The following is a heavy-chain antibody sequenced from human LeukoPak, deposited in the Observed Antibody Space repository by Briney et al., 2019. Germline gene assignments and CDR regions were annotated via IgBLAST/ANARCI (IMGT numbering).Heavy chain of an antibody. CDR1: GFTFSSYG. J-gene: IGHJ4*02. CDR3: AKDGGFGSSWSTFDY. Sequence: GGSLRLSCAASGFTFSSYGMHWVRQAPGKGLEWVAFIRYAGSNEYYVDSVRGRFTISRDSSRNTLYLQMNSLRGEDTAVYYCAKDGGFGSSWSTFDYWGQGTLVTVSS. V-gene: IGHV3-30*02. CDR2: IRYAGSNE. D-gene: IGHD6-13*01.